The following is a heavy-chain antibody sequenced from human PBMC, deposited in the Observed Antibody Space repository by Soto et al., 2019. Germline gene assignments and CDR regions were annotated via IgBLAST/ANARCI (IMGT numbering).Heavy chain of an antibody. J-gene: IGHJ4*02. Sequence: PSETLSLTCTVSGDSISNGGYYWGWIRQPPGKGLEWIGSIYYSGSTYYNPSLKSRVTISVDTSKNQFSLKLSSVTAADTAVYYCARLRESGSYPFDYWGQGTLVTVS. CDR2: IYYSGST. CDR1: GDSISNGGYY. D-gene: IGHD1-26*01. CDR3: ARLRESGSYPFDY. V-gene: IGHV4-39*01.